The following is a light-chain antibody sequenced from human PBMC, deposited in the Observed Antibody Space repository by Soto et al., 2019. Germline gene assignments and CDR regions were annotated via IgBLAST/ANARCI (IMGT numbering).Light chain of an antibody. CDR2: DAS. CDR1: QGISSA. V-gene: IGKV1D-13*01. CDR3: QQFNNYPLHT. J-gene: IGKJ2*01. Sequence: GDRVTITCRASQGISSALAWYQQKPGKAPKLLIYDASSLESGVPSRFSGSGSGTDFTLTISSLQPEDFATYYCQQFNNYPLHTFGQGTKLEIK.